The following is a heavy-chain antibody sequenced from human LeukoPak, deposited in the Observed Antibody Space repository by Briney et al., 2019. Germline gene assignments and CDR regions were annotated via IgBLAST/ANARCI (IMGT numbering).Heavy chain of an antibody. CDR1: AGSVSSSSYY. CDR3: APQRGGLTRFDY. Sequence: SETLSLTCTVSAGSVSSSSYYWSWIRQPPGKGLEWIGSIYYSGSTYYNPSLKSRVTISVDTSKNQFSLKLTSVTAADTAVYYCAPQRGGLTRFDYWGQGTLVTVSS. V-gene: IGHV4-39*01. J-gene: IGHJ4*02. D-gene: IGHD3-16*01. CDR2: IYYSGST.